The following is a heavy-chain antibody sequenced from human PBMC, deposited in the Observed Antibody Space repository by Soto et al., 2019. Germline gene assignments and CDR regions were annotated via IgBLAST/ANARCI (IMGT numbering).Heavy chain of an antibody. V-gene: IGHV3-21*01. D-gene: IGHD6-13*01. CDR2: ISSNSAYI. CDR3: TRDASRDSSARGWFDP. Sequence: GGSLRLSCAASGFTFRSFTMNWVRQAPGKGLEWVSTISSNSAYIYYTDALRGRFTISRDNAKNSLHLQMNSLRAEDTAVYYCTRDASRDSSARGWFDPWGPGTLGTVSS. CDR1: GFTFRSFT. J-gene: IGHJ5*02.